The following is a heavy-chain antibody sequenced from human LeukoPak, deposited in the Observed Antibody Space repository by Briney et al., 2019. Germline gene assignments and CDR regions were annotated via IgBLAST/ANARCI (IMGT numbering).Heavy chain of an antibody. V-gene: IGHV1-2*02. Sequence: ASVKVSCKASAYIFTDYYMHWVRQAPGQGLEWMGWINPKSGDTNYPQKFQGRVTMTRDTSVTTVYMELSRLRPDDTAVYYCTRGPAYRFLEWTTDAFDIWGQGTVVTVSS. CDR1: AYIFTDYY. D-gene: IGHD3-3*01. CDR3: TRGPAYRFLEWTTDAFDI. CDR2: INPKSGDT. J-gene: IGHJ3*02.